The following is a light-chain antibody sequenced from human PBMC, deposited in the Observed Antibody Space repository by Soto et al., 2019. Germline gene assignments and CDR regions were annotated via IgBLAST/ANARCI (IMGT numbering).Light chain of an antibody. CDR3: QQYGSSPWT. CDR1: QSVPSDY. J-gene: IGKJ1*01. Sequence: EIVLTQSPGTLSLSPGERATLSCRASQSVPSDYLAWYQQKPGQAPRLLIYGSSHRATGIPDRFSGSGSGTDFTLTISRLEPEDFAVYYCQQYGSSPWTFGQGTKVDIK. CDR2: GSS. V-gene: IGKV3-20*01.